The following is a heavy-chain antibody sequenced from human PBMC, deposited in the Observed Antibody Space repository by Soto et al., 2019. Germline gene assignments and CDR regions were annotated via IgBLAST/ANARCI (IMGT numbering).Heavy chain of an antibody. D-gene: IGHD2-8*02. CDR1: GFTFSSYA. V-gene: IGHV3-23*01. CDR3: AKDGGSVCSGGTCYFQAPDY. Sequence: GGSLRLSCAASGFTFSSYAMSWVRQAPGKGLEWVSGIDGSGRNTYYADSVKGRFTISRDNSKNTLSVQMDSLRVEDTALYYCAKDGGSVCSGGTCYFQAPDYWGQGTLVTVSS. CDR2: IDGSGRNT. J-gene: IGHJ4*02.